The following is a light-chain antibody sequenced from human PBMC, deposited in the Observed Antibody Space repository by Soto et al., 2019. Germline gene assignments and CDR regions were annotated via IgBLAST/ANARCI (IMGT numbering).Light chain of an antibody. Sequence: DIQMTQSPSSLSASVGDRVTITCRASQTISTYLNWYQQKPGKAPKLLIYRASSLHSGVPSRFSGRGSVTDFTLTISSLQPEEFATYYCQQSDRSPVYAFGQGTKLEI. V-gene: IGKV1-39*01. J-gene: IGKJ2*01. CDR3: QQSDRSPVYA. CDR1: QTISTY. CDR2: RAS.